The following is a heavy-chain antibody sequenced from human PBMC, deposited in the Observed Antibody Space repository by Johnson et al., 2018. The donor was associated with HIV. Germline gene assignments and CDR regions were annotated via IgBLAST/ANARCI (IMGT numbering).Heavy chain of an antibody. V-gene: IGHV3-30*02. J-gene: IGHJ3*02. D-gene: IGHD3-22*01. CDR3: AKDVGNYWPNAFDI. CDR1: GFVFSDYV. CDR2: IRYDGSGK. Sequence: VQLVESGGGVVKPGGSLTLSCAASGFVFSDYVMHWVRQAPGKGLDWVTFIRYDGSGKYYADSVNGRFTISRDNSKNTLYLQMNSLRAEDTAVYYCAKDVGNYWPNAFDIWGQGTMVTVSS.